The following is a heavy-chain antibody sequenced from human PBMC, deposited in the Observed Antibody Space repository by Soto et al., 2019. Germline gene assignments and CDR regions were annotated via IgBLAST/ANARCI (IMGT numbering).Heavy chain of an antibody. V-gene: IGHV3-66*01. CDR3: ARDSLSPYSSGWYLDY. CDR2: IYSGGST. J-gene: IGHJ4*02. Sequence: GGSLRLSCAASGFTVSSNYMSWVRQAPGKGLEWVSVIYSGGSTYYADSVKGGFTIARDNSKNTLYLQMNSLRAEDTAVYYCARDSLSPYSSGWYLDYWGQGTLVTVSS. CDR1: GFTVSSNY. D-gene: IGHD6-19*01.